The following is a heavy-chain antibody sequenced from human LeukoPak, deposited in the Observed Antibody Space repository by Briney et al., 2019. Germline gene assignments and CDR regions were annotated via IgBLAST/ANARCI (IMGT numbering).Heavy chain of an antibody. CDR2: INDRGST. V-gene: IGHV4-34*01. CDR1: GGSISSYY. D-gene: IGHD5-24*01. J-gene: IGHJ4*02. CDR3: ARGRRW. Sequence: SETLSLTCTVSGGSISSYYWTWIRQPPGKGLEWIGEINDRGSTNYDPTLKSRVTISVDTSKNQFALKLTSVTAADTAVYYCARGRRWWGQGALVTVSS.